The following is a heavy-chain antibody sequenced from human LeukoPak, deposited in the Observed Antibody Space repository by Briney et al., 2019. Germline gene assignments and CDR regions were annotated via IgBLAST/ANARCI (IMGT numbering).Heavy chain of an antibody. V-gene: IGHV3-30*18. CDR1: GFTFSSYG. D-gene: IGHD3-10*01. CDR3: ANENYYGSGSYPDY. J-gene: IGHJ4*02. CDR2: ISYDGSNK. Sequence: GGSLRLSCAASGFTFSSYGIHWVRQAPGRGLEWVALISYDGSNKYYADSVRGRFTISRDNSKNTLYLQMNSLRAEDTAVYYCANENYYGSGSYPDYWGQGTLVTVSS.